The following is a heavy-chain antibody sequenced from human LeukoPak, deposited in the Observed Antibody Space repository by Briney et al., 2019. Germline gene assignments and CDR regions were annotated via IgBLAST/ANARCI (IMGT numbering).Heavy chain of an antibody. CDR1: GFTVTNAW. Sequence: NSGGSLRLSCAASGFTVTNAWMNWVRQAPGKGLEWVSSISSSSSYIYYADSVKGRFTISRDNAKNSLYLQMNSLRAEDTAVYYCARDAGFPSGSFDYWGQGTLVTVSS. J-gene: IGHJ4*02. CDR3: ARDAGFPSGSFDY. CDR2: ISSSSSYI. D-gene: IGHD1-26*01. V-gene: IGHV3-21*01.